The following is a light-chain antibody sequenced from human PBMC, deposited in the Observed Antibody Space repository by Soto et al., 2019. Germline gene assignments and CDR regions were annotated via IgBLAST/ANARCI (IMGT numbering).Light chain of an antibody. J-gene: IGKJ1*01. Sequence: DIQMTQSPSTLSASVGDRVTITCRASQSISSWLAWYQQKPGKAPKLLIYDASSLESGVPSRFSGSGSGTEFTLTIRSLQPDDFATYYCQQYKNFWTFGQGTKVEF. CDR3: QQYKNFWT. CDR1: QSISSW. V-gene: IGKV1-5*01. CDR2: DAS.